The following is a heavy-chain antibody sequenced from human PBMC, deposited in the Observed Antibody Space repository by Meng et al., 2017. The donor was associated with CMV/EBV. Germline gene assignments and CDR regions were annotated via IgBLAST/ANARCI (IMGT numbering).Heavy chain of an antibody. Sequence: SQTLALTCAISGDSVSSNSADWNWIRQSPSRGLEWLGRTYYRSKWYNDYAVAVKSRITINPDTSKNQFSLQLNSVNPEDTAVYYCAREEISITIFGVVIMYWFDPWGQGTLVTVSS. J-gene: IGHJ5*02. CDR2: TYYRSKWYN. CDR3: AREEISITIFGVVIMYWFDP. V-gene: IGHV6-1*01. D-gene: IGHD3-3*01. CDR1: GDSVSSNSAD.